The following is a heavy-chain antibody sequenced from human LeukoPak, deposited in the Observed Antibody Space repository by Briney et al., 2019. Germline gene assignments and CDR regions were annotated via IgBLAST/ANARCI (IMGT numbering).Heavy chain of an antibody. D-gene: IGHD6-6*01. V-gene: IGHV3-53*04. Sequence: GGSLRLSCAASGFSVSSNYMSWVRQAPGKGLEWVALIYTDGKTYYAGSVKGRFTLSRHNSNNTLCLQMNSLRAEDTAVYYCARDAGGDSSGFFDFWGQGTLVTVSS. CDR3: ARDAGGDSSGFFDF. CDR1: GFSVSSNY. CDR2: IYTDGKT. J-gene: IGHJ4*02.